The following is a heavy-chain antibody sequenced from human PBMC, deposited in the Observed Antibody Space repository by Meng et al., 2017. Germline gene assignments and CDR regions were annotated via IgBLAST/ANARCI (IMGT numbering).Heavy chain of an antibody. J-gene: IGHJ4*02. CDR1: GDRVSGNSAT. CDR3: ARGVVYAISYFDY. Sequence: QVQLQQARPGLVKPSLTLSPPCAISGDRVSGNSATWNWIRQSPSRGLEWLGRTYFRSKWYNDYAVSVKSRITINPDTSKSQFSLQLNSVTPEDTAVYYCARGVVYAISYFDYWGQGTLVTVSS. D-gene: IGHD2-8*02. CDR2: TYFRSKWYN. V-gene: IGHV6-1*01.